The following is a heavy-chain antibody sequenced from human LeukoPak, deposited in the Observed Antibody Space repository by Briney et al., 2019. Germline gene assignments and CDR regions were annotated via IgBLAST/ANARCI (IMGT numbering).Heavy chain of an antibody. D-gene: IGHD3-10*01. J-gene: IGHJ4*02. V-gene: IGHV1-69*06. CDR3: ARVQDYYGSGSYSGYFDY. CDR1: GGTFSSYA. Sequence: SVKVSCKASGGTFSSYAISSVRQAPGQGLEWMGGIIPIFGTANYAQKFQGRVTITADKSTSTAYMELSSLRSEDTAVYYCARVQDYYGSGSYSGYFDYWGQGTLVTVSS. CDR2: IIPIFGTA.